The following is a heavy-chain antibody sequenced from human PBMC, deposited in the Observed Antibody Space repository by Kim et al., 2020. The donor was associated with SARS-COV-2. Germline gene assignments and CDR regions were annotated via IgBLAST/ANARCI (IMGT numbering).Heavy chain of an antibody. J-gene: IGHJ6*02. CDR3: ARDVNLYDILTGYSRSGYYGMDV. V-gene: IGHV3-33*01. CDR1: GFTFSSYG. D-gene: IGHD3-9*01. CDR2: IWYDGSNK. Sequence: GGSLRLSCAASGFTFSSYGMHWVRQAPGKGLEWVAVIWYDGSNKYYADSVKGRFTISRDNSKNTLYLQMNSLRAEDTAVYYCARDVNLYDILTGYSRSGYYGMDVWGQGTTVTVSS.